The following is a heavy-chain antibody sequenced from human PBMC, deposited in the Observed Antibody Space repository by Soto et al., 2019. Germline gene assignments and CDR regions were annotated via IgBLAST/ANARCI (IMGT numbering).Heavy chain of an antibody. Sequence: GGSLRLSCAASGFTFSSYSMNWVRQAPGMGLEWVSSISSSSSYIYYADSEKGRFTISRDNAKNSLYLQMNSLRAEDTAVYYCAKGGYDPIDYWGQGTLVTVSS. CDR3: AKGGYDPIDY. V-gene: IGHV3-21*01. D-gene: IGHD5-12*01. J-gene: IGHJ4*02. CDR2: ISSSSSYI. CDR1: GFTFSSYS.